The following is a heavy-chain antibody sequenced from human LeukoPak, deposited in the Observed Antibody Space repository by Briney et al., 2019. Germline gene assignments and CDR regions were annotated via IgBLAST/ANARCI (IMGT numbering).Heavy chain of an antibody. D-gene: IGHD2-15*01. Sequence: EASVKVSCKASGYIFTGYFIHWVRQAPGQGLEWMGRINPHSGGTDYAQKFQGRVTMTRDTSTSTVYMELSSLRSEDTAVYYCARDWGIVVVVAATQGSGMDVWGQGTTVTVSS. CDR3: ARDWGIVVVVAATQGSGMDV. CDR1: GYIFTGYF. V-gene: IGHV1-2*06. J-gene: IGHJ6*02. CDR2: INPHSGGT.